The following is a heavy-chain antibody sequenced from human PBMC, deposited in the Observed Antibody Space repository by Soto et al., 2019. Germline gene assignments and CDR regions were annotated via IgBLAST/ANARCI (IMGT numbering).Heavy chain of an antibody. CDR2: IIPSLNVT. V-gene: IGHV1-69*16. J-gene: IGHJ3*01. D-gene: IGHD3-16*01. Sequence: QVQLVQSAAEVKKPGSSVKVSCEASGGTFSNYIFTWVRQAPGQGLLWLGGIIPSLNVTNYAPNLRGRVTLTADETTNTVYMYLRTLTSADPAMYFCATVGGESKGAFDVWGQGTLVTVSS. CDR3: ATVGGESKGAFDV. CDR1: GGTFSNYI.